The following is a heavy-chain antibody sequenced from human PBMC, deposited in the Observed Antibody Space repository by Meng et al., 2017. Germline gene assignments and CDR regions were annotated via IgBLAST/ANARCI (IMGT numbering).Heavy chain of an antibody. CDR2: IIPIFGTA. CDR1: GGTFSSYA. D-gene: IGHD3-10*01. CDR3: ASLTGWFDP. Sequence: QVQGVKLGVGVKKPGSSVKVTCKASGGTFSSYAISWVRQAPGQGLEWMGGIIPIFGTANYAQKFQGRVTITADKSTSTAYMELSSLRSEDTAAYYCASLTGWFDPWGQGTLVTVSS. V-gene: IGHV1-69*06. J-gene: IGHJ5*02.